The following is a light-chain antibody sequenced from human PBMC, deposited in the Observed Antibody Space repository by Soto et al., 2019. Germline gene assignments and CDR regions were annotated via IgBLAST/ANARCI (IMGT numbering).Light chain of an antibody. Sequence: EIVLTQSPATLSLSPGERATLSCRASQTISSFLAWYQQKPGQAPRLLIYDTSDRATGIPARFSGSASGTDFTLTISSLEPEDFAVYYCQQRYNWPPTFVQGTRLEIK. CDR1: QTISSF. J-gene: IGKJ5*01. V-gene: IGKV3-11*01. CDR2: DTS. CDR3: QQRYNWPPT.